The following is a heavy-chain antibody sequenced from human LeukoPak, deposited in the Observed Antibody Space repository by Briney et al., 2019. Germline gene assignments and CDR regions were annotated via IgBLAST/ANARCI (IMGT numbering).Heavy chain of an antibody. J-gene: IGHJ4*02. CDR3: ARYRFVVVPAASSKAFDY. D-gene: IGHD2-2*01. Sequence: SVKGSCKASGGTFSSYAISWVRQAPGQGLEWMGRIIPILGIANYAQKFQGRVTITADKSTSAAYMELGSLRSEDTAVYYCARYRFVVVPAASSKAFDYWGQGTLVTVSS. V-gene: IGHV1-69*04. CDR2: IIPILGIA. CDR1: GGTFSSYA.